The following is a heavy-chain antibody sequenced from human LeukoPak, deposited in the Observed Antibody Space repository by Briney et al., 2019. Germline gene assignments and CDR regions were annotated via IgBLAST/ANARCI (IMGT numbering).Heavy chain of an antibody. J-gene: IGHJ4*02. CDR2: INSDGSTT. CDR1: GFTFSNYW. V-gene: IGHV3-74*01. Sequence: QPGGSLGLSCAATGFTFSNYWMQWVRQAPGKGLVWVSRINSDGSTTGYADSVKGRFTISRDNAKNTLYLQMNSLRAEDTAVYFCAREQSGAMSYWGQGTLVTVSS. D-gene: IGHD2-2*01. CDR3: AREQSGAMSY.